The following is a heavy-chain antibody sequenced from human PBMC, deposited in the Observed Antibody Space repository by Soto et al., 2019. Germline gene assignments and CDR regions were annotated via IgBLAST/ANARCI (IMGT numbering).Heavy chain of an antibody. CDR1: GYIFTNHY. J-gene: IGHJ4*02. CDR2: INPSGGST. CDR3: ARADYYDSSGFYYDY. Sequence: QVQLVQSGAEVKKPGASLKVSCKASGYIFTNHYIHWVRQAPGQGLEWMGLINPSGGSTNYLQKFQGRVTMTRDTSTSTVYMELSSLRSEDTAVYFCARADYYDSSGFYYDYSGQGTLVTVSS. D-gene: IGHD3-22*01. V-gene: IGHV1-46*01.